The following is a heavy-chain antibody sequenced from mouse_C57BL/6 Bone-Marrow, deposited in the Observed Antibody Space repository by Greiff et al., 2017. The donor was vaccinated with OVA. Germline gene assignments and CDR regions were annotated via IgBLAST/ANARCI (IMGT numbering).Heavy chain of an antibody. CDR1: GYTFTSYG. J-gene: IGHJ4*01. CDR2: IYPRSGNT. CDR3: ARWLRQPGRGYAMDY. V-gene: IGHV1-81*01. Sequence: VQRVESGAELARPGASVKLSCKASGYTFTSYGISWVKQRTGQGLEWIGEIYPRSGNTYYNEKFKGKATLTADKSSSTAYMELRSLTSEDSAVYFCARWLRQPGRGYAMDYWGQGTSVTVSS. D-gene: IGHD3-3*01.